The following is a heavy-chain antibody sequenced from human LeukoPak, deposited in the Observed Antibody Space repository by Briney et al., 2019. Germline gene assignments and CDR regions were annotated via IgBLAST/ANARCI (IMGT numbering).Heavy chain of an antibody. D-gene: IGHD6-19*01. V-gene: IGHV1-3*01. J-gene: IGHJ4*02. CDR3: ARGGSGWSEFDY. Sequence: GASVKVSCKASGYTFTSYAMHWVRQAPGQRPEWMGWINAGNGNTKHSQKFQGRVTITRDTSASTAYMELSSLRSEDTAVYYCARGGSGWSEFDYWGQGTLVTVSS. CDR2: INAGNGNT. CDR1: GYTFTSYA.